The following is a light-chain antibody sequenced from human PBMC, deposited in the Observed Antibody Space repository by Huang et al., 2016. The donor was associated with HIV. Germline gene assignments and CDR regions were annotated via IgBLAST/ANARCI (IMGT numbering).Light chain of an antibody. Sequence: DIQMTQSPSSLSASVGDRVTITCRASQGISNSLAWYQQKPGKAPKLLLYAASRLKSGVPSRLSGSGSGTDYTLTISSLQPEDFATYYCQQYYSTPPITFGRGTRLEIK. J-gene: IGKJ5*01. CDR1: QGISNS. CDR2: AAS. V-gene: IGKV1-NL1*01. CDR3: QQYYSTPPIT.